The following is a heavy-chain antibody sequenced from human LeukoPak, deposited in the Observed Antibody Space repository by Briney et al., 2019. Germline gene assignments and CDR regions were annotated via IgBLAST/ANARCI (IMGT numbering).Heavy chain of an antibody. CDR3: ARAGGLRFGELVKWFEP. Sequence: GGSLRLSCAASGFTFSSYSMNWVRQAPGKGLEWVSSISSSSSYIYSADSVQGRFTISRDNAKNSLYLQMNSLRAEDTAVYYCARAGGLRFGELVKWFEPWGQGTLVTVSS. CDR2: ISSSSSYI. D-gene: IGHD3-10*01. J-gene: IGHJ5*02. CDR1: GFTFSSYS. V-gene: IGHV3-21*01.